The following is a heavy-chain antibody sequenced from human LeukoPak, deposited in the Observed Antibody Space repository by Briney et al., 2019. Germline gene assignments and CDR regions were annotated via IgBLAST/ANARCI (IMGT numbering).Heavy chain of an antibody. V-gene: IGHV3-48*01. Sequence: GGSLRLSCAASGFTFSNYNMIWVRQAPGKGLECLSYISSSGSTMHYADSVRGRFTISRDNAKKSLYLQMNSLRAEDTGVYYCARVWDGYSGEDYWGQGTLVTVSS. CDR2: ISSSGSTM. D-gene: IGHD5-18*01. J-gene: IGHJ4*02. CDR1: GFTFSNYN. CDR3: ARVWDGYSGEDY.